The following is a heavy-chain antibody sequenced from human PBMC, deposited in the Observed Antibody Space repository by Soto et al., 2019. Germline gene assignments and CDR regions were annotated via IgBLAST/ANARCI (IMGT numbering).Heavy chain of an antibody. V-gene: IGHV1-69*13. Sequence: SVKVSCKASGGTFSSYAISWVRQAPGQGLEWMGGIIPIFGTANYAQKFQGRVTITADESTSTAYMELSSLRSEDTAVYYCARGGRYFDWSTYYYYGMDVWGQGTSVTVSS. CDR2: IIPIFGTA. CDR3: ARGGRYFDWSTYYYYGMDV. CDR1: GGTFSSYA. D-gene: IGHD3-9*01. J-gene: IGHJ6*02.